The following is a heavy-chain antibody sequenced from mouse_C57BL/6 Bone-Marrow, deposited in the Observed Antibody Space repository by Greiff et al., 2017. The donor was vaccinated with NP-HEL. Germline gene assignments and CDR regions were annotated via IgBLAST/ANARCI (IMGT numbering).Heavy chain of an antibody. CDR2: ISYDGSN. D-gene: IGHD2-4*01. J-gene: IGHJ1*03. CDR3: ARECSIYYDYEDYFDV. CDR1: GYSITSCYY. V-gene: IGHV3-6*01. Sequence: EVQLQESGPGLVKPSQSLSLTCSVTGYSITSCYYWNWIRQFPVNKLEWMGYISYDGSNNYNPSLKNRISITRDTSKNQFYLKLNSVTTEDTATYYCARECSIYYDYEDYFDVWGTGTTVTVSS.